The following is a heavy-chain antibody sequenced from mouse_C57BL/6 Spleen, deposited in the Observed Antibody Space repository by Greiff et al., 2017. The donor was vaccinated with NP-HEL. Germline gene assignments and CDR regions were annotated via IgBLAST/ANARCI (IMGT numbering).Heavy chain of an antibody. J-gene: IGHJ1*03. V-gene: IGHV1-26*01. CDR2: INPNNGGT. Sequence: EVQLQQSGPELVKPGASVKISCKASGYTFTDYYMNWVKQSHGKSLEWIGDINPNNGGTSYNQKFKGKATLTVDKSSSTAYMELRSLTSEDSAVYYCARGDWDDGGYFDVWGTGTTVTVSS. CDR1: GYTFTDYY. D-gene: IGHD4-1*01. CDR3: ARGDWDDGGYFDV.